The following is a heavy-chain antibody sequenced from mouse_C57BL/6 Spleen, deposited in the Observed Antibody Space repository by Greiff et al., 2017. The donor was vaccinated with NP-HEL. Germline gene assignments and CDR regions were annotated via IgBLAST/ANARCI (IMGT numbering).Heavy chain of an antibody. V-gene: IGHV1-26*01. J-gene: IGHJ2*01. CDR2: INPNNGGT. Sequence: VQLQQSGPELVKPGASVKISCKASGYTFTDYYMNWVKQSHGKSLEWIGDINPNNGGTSYNQKFKGKATLTVDKSSSTAYMELRSLTSEDSAVYYCARGRYGPRYFDYWGQGTTLTVSS. CDR1: GYTFTDYY. CDR3: ARGRYGPRYFDY. D-gene: IGHD1-1*02.